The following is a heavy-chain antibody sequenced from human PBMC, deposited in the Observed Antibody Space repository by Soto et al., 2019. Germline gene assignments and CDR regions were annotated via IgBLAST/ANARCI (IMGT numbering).Heavy chain of an antibody. V-gene: IGHV4-59*01. Sequence: PSETLSLTCTVSGGSISSYYWSWIRQPPGKGLEWIGYIYYSGSTNYNPSLKSRVTISVDTSKNQFSLKLSSVTAADTAVYYCAGAEYCSGGSCYSNHFYYYYYMDVWGKGTTVTVSS. CDR2: IYYSGST. D-gene: IGHD2-15*01. CDR1: GGSISSYY. CDR3: AGAEYCSGGSCYSNHFYYYYYMDV. J-gene: IGHJ6*03.